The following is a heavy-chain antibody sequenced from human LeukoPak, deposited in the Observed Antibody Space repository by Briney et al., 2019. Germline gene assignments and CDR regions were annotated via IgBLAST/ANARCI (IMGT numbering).Heavy chain of an antibody. CDR3: VRDDGSLIGRD. V-gene: IGHV3-7*01. CDR1: GFTFSSNW. CDR2: INEAGNEK. D-gene: IGHD2/OR15-2a*01. J-gene: IGHJ3*01. Sequence: GGSLRLSCAASGFTFSSNWMGWVRQAPGKGLEWVANINEAGNEKYYGDSVTGRFTIARDDANKLLDLQMNSLRGDDSAVYYCVRDDGSLIGRDWGQGTMVTVSS.